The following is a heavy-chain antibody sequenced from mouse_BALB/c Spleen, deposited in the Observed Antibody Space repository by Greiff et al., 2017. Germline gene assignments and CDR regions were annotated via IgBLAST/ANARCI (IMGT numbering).Heavy chain of an antibody. V-gene: IGHV5-6-5*01. CDR2: ISSGGST. Sequence: EVKLMESGGGLVKPGGSLKLSCAASGFTFSSYAMSWVRQTPEKRLEWVASISSGGSTYYPDSVKGRFTISSDNARNILYLQMSSLRSEDTAMYYCARGGYGSSLYYAMDYWGQGTSVTVSS. CDR1: GFTFSSYA. J-gene: IGHJ4*01. CDR3: ARGGYGSSLYYAMDY. D-gene: IGHD1-1*01.